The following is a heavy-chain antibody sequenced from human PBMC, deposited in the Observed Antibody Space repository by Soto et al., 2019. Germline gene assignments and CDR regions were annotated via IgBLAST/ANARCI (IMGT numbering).Heavy chain of an antibody. CDR3: ARDMQLWRLDY. CDR1: GYSFTSYY. CDR2: INPSDGSTT. Sequence: KLSCKASGYSFTSYYMHWVRQAPGQGLEWMGFINPSDGSTTTYADSVKGRFTISRDNAQNTLYLQMNSLRAEDTAIYYCARDMQLWRLDYWGQGTQVTVSS. J-gene: IGHJ4*02. D-gene: IGHD5-18*01. V-gene: IGHV3-74*01.